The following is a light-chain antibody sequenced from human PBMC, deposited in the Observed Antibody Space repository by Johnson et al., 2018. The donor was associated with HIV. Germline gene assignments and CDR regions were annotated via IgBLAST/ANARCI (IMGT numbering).Light chain of an antibody. V-gene: IGLV1-51*01. CDR3: GAWVSSLRTAF. CDR2: DNN. CDR1: SSNIGNNY. J-gene: IGLJ1*01. Sequence: QSVLTQPPSVSAAPGQRVNISCSGSSSNIGNNYVSWYQQVPGAAPKLLIYDNNSRPSGIPDRFSGSKSGTSATLGITGLQTGDEADSYCGAWVSSLRTAFVGTGTTVTVL.